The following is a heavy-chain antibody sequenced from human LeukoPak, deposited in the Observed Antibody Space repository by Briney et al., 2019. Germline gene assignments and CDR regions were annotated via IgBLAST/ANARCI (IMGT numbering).Heavy chain of an antibody. D-gene: IGHD3-22*01. J-gene: IGHJ4*02. CDR2: ISAYNGNT. Sequence: GASVKVSRKASGYTFTSYGISWVRQAPGQGLEWMGWISAYNGNTNYAQKLQGRVTMTTDTFTSTAYMELRSLRSDDTAVYYCARDHDSRGYYYLAVYWGQGTLVTVSS. V-gene: IGHV1-18*01. CDR3: ARDHDSRGYYYLAVY. CDR1: GYTFTSYG.